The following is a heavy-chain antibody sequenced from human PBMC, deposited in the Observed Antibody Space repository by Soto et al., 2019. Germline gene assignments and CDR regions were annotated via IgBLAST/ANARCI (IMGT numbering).Heavy chain of an antibody. CDR2: IKSKTDGGTI. V-gene: IGHV3-15*05. D-gene: IGHD3-10*01. J-gene: IGHJ4*02. CDR1: GFIFRNTW. CDR3: TTFYYGAPLD. Sequence: EVQLVESGGGLVQPGGSLRLSCAASGFIFRNTWMSWVRQMPGKGLEWVGRIKSKTDGGTIDYADPVRDRFTISRDDSKDTLYLQMNTLRIEDTAVYYCTTFYYGAPLDWGQGILVTVSS.